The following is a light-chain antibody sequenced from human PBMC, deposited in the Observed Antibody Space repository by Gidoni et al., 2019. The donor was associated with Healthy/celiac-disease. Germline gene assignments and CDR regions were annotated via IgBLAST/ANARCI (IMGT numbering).Light chain of an antibody. Sequence: DIQKTQSPSSLSASVGDRVTITCQASQDISNYLNWYQQKPGKAPKLLIYDASNLETGVPSRFSGSGSGTDFTFTISSLQPEDIATYYCQQYDNLPCTFGPGTKVDIK. CDR1: QDISNY. J-gene: IGKJ3*01. CDR3: QQYDNLPCT. V-gene: IGKV1-33*01. CDR2: DAS.